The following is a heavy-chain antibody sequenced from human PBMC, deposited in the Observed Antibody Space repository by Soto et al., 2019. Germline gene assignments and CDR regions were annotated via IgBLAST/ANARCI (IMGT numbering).Heavy chain of an antibody. Sequence: SGPTLVNPTQTLTLTCTFFGFSLSTSGVNVGRIRQPPGKALEWLALIYWNDDERYNPSLQTRLTITKDTSKNQVVLIMTNMEPGDTATYYCTHRRPSHSIPYISSWYVDYWGQGTLVTVS. CDR2: IYWNDDE. CDR3: THRRPSHSIPYISSWYVDY. J-gene: IGHJ4*02. D-gene: IGHD6-13*01. CDR1: GFSLSTSGVN. V-gene: IGHV2-5*01.